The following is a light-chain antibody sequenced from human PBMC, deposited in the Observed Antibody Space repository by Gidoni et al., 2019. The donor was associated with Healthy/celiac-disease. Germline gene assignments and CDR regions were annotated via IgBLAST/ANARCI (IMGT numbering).Light chain of an antibody. J-gene: IGKJ5*01. V-gene: IGKV1-33*01. CDR1: QDISNY. CDR2: EAS. Sequence: DIQITQPPSSLSASAGDRVTITCQASQDISNYLNWYQQKPGKAPKLLIYEASNVETGVPPRFSGSGSGTDFTFTISRLQPEDIATYYWQQYNKLPITFGQGTRLEIK. CDR3: QQYNKLPIT.